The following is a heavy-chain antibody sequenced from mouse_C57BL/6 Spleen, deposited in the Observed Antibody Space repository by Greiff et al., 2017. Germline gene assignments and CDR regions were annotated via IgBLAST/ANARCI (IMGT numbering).Heavy chain of an antibody. CDR3: ARENYGFDD. CDR1: GYTFTDYY. Sequence: VQLQQSGPELVKPGASVKISCKASGYTFTDYYMNWVKQSHGKSLEWIGDINPNNGGTSYNQKFKGKATLTVDKSSSTAYMELRSLTSEDSAVYYCARENYGFDDWGQGTTLTVSS. J-gene: IGHJ2*01. V-gene: IGHV1-26*01. CDR2: INPNNGGT. D-gene: IGHD1-1*02.